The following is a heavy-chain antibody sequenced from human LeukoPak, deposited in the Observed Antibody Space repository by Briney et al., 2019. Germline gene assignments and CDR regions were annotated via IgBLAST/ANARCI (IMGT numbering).Heavy chain of an antibody. Sequence: GGSLRLSCAASGFTVSSDYMSWVRQPPGKGLEWVSVIYSGGSTNYADSVKGRFTISRDNSKNTLHLQMNSLRVEDTAVYYCARGQSYYEALESWGQGTMVTVSS. V-gene: IGHV3-53*03. D-gene: IGHD1-26*01. CDR2: IYSGGST. CDR1: GFTVSSDY. CDR3: ARGQSYYEALES. J-gene: IGHJ3*01.